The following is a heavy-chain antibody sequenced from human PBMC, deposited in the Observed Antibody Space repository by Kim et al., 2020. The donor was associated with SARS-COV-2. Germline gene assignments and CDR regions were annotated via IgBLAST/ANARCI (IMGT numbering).Heavy chain of an antibody. V-gene: IGHV6-1*01. CDR3: ASSAVAVTGGGYGY. D-gene: IGHD6-19*01. Sequence: SQTLSLTCAISGDSVSSNSASWHWIRQSPSRGLEWLGRTYYRSKWLYEFAVSVKSRLTINPDTSKNQFSLQLNSVSPEDTAVYYCASSAVAVTGGGYGYWGQGTLITVSS. CDR2: TYYRSKWLY. CDR1: GDSVSSNSAS. J-gene: IGHJ4*02.